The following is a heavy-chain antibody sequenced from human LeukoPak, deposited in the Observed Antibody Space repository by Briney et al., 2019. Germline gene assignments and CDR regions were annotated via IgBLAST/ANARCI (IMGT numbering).Heavy chain of an antibody. V-gene: IGHV1-69*13. CDR2: IIPIFGTA. CDR3: AREVGYCSSTSCYADSGSYFYWFDP. CDR1: GYTFTSYS. J-gene: IGHJ5*02. Sequence: SVKVSCKASGYTFTSYSIHWVRQAPGQGLEWMGGIIPIFGTANYAQKFQGRVTITADESTSTAYMELSSLRSEDTAVYYCAREVGYCSSTSCYADSGSYFYWFDPWGQGTLVTVSS. D-gene: IGHD2-2*01.